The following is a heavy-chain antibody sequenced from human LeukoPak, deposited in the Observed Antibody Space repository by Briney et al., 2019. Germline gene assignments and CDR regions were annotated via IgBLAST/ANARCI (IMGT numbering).Heavy chain of an antibody. J-gene: IGHJ4*02. CDR1: GGSFSGYY. V-gene: IGHV4-34*01. Sequence: PSETLSLTCAVYGGSFSGYYWSWLRQPPGKGLEWIGEINHSGSTNYNPSLKSRVTISVDTSKNQFSLKLSSVTAADTAVYYCARCPDHYGGKDFDYWGQGTLVTVSS. D-gene: IGHD4-17*01. CDR3: ARCPDHYGGKDFDY. CDR2: INHSGST.